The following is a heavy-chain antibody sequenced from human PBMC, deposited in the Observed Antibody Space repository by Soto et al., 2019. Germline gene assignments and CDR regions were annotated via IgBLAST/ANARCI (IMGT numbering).Heavy chain of an antibody. CDR2: ISYDGRDE. CDR3: AKQESGSYFDF. D-gene: IGHD1-26*01. V-gene: IGHV3-30*18. J-gene: IGHJ4*01. CDR1: GFTFSNYG. Sequence: QVQLVESGGGVVQPGRSLRLSCVVSGFTFSNYGMHWVRQAPGEGLQWVAVISYDGRDEQYADSVKGRFIVSRDNSKNTVYLQMSSVRLEDTAVYSCAKQESGSYFDFWGHGTLVTVSS.